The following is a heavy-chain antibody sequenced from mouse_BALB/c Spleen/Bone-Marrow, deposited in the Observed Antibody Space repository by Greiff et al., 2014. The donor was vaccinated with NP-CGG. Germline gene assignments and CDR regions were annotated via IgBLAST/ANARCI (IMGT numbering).Heavy chain of an antibody. J-gene: IGHJ3*01. CDR1: GYNFTSYW. Sequence: QVQLQQSGAELVKPGTSVKLSCTASGYNFTSYWINWAKLRPEQGLEWIGDIDPGSGSTHNNEKFKTKATVTADTSSSTAYMHLTTLASEDSALYYCESDGNWPFAYWGQGTLVTVSA. CDR3: ESDGNWPFAY. CDR2: IDPGSGST. D-gene: IGHD4-1*01. V-gene: IGHV1-55*01.